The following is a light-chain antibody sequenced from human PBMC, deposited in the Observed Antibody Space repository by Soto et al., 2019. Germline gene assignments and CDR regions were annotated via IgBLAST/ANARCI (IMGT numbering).Light chain of an antibody. Sequence: DIQLTQSPSFLSASVGDRVTVTCRASQTINDYLAWFRKKEGKAPEFLIYPASTLQGGVPSRFSGHGFGTHFTLTISSLQPEDFATYYCQQLRTYPHTFGQGTKLDIK. CDR3: QQLRTYPHT. CDR1: QTINDY. V-gene: IGKV1-9*01. J-gene: IGKJ2*01. CDR2: PAS.